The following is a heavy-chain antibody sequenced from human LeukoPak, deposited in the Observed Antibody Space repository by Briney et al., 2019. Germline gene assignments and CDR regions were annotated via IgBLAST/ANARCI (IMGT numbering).Heavy chain of an antibody. V-gene: IGHV4-59*01. D-gene: IGHD5-18*01. CDR3: AGGDTAMENVFDY. CDR2: IYYSGST. Sequence: SETLSLTCTVSGGSISSYYWSWIRQPPGKGLEWIGYIYYSGSTNYNPSLKSRVTISVDTSKNQFSLKLSSVTAADTAVYYCAGGDTAMENVFDYWGQGTLVIVSS. CDR1: GGSISSYY. J-gene: IGHJ4*02.